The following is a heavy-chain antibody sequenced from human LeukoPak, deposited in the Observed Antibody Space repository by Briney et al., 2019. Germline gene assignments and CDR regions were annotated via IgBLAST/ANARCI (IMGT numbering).Heavy chain of an antibody. CDR2: ISWNSASI. J-gene: IGHJ4*02. Sequence: PGGSLRLSCAASGFTFHQYAIHWVRQVPGKGLEWVSGISWNSASIGYADSVKGRFTISRDKAKNSVYLQMNSLRAEDTALYYCAKDKAPLYSGYDWDLDFWGQGTLVTVSS. CDR1: GFTFHQYA. D-gene: IGHD5-12*01. CDR3: AKDKAPLYSGYDWDLDF. V-gene: IGHV3-9*01.